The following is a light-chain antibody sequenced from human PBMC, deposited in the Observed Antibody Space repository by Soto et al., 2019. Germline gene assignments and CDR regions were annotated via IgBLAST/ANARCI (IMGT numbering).Light chain of an antibody. Sequence: EIVLTQSPATLSLSPGERVTLSCRASQSVSNNLAWYQQKPGQSPRLLIYDGSNRATGIPARFSGSGSGTDFTLTINSLDPEDFAVYYCQQGSNWPITFGQGTRLDIK. V-gene: IGKV3-11*01. CDR2: DGS. J-gene: IGKJ5*01. CDR3: QQGSNWPIT. CDR1: QSVSNN.